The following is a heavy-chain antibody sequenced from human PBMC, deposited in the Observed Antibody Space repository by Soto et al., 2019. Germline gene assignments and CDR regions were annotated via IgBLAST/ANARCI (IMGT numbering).Heavy chain of an antibody. CDR2: IFYTGDT. V-gene: IGHV4-59*01. CDR3: AGVNRGAFDS. CDR1: GGSINDYY. J-gene: IGHJ4*02. Sequence: SETLSLTCTVSGGSINDYYWSWIRQPPGKGLEWIGYIFYTGDTSYRPSLKSRITISLDTSDNHFSLKLTSVTAADTAVYYCAGVNRGAFDSWGQGTLVTVSS.